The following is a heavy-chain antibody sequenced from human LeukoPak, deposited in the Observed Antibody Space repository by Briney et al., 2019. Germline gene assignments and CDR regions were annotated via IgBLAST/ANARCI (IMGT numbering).Heavy chain of an antibody. V-gene: IGHV1-2*02. CDR1: GYTFTGYY. Sequence: ASVKVSCKASGYTFTGYYMHWVRQAPGQGLEWMGWINPNSGGTNYAQKFQGRVTMTRDTSITTAYMELSRLRSDDTAVYYCAGGRRVVKRLYYYYMDVWGKGTTVTISS. CDR3: AGGRRVVKRLYYYYMDV. J-gene: IGHJ6*03. D-gene: IGHD4-23*01. CDR2: INPNSGGT.